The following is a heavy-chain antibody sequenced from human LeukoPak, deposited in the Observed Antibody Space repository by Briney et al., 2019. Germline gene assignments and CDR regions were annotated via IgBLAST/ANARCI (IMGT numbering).Heavy chain of an antibody. J-gene: IGHJ4*02. CDR3: ARVGYYDSSGYYQNFDY. V-gene: IGHV4-34*01. CDR2: INHSGST. D-gene: IGHD3-22*01. Sequence: PSETLSLTCTVSGGSLSGYYWSWLRQPPGKGLEWIGEINHSGSTNYNPSLKSRVTISVDTSKNQFSLKLSSVTAADTAVYYCARVGYYDSSGYYQNFDYWGQGTLVTVSS. CDR1: GGSLSGYY.